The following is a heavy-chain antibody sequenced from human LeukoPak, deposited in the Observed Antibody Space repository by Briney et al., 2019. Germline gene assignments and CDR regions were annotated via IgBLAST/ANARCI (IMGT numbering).Heavy chain of an antibody. D-gene: IGHD3-3*01. CDR3: ARQFWSGYSSLDY. Sequence: PSQTLSLTCTVSGGPLSSGGYYGSWIRPPPGKGLEGSGSIYYSGSTYYNPPLKSRVTISVDTSKNQFPLKLSSVTAADTAVYYWARQFWSGYSSLDYWGQGTLVTVSS. CDR2: IYYSGST. CDR1: GGPLSSGGYY. J-gene: IGHJ4*02. V-gene: IGHV4-39*01.